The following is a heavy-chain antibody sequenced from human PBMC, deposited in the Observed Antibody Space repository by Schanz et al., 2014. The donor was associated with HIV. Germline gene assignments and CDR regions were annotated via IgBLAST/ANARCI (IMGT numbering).Heavy chain of an antibody. CDR1: GYTFSDYD. V-gene: IGHV1-8*02. D-gene: IGHD3-16*02. CDR3: ARRRGWGSYRYFPYGLDV. Sequence: QVQLVQSGPEVKKPGASVRVSCETSGYTFSDYDINWVRQAPGQGLEWMGWMNPNRGNAGFAQKFQGRVTLTRYTSITTAYMELTSRRPEDTAVYYCARRRGWGSYRYFPYGLDVWGQGTTVTVSS. J-gene: IGHJ6*02. CDR2: MNPNRGNA.